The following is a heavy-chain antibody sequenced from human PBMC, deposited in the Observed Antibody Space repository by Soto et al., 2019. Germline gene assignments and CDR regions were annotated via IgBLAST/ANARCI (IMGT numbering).Heavy chain of an antibody. D-gene: IGHD5-12*01. CDR1: GGSLSSGNW. J-gene: IGHJ4*02. Sequence: PSKTLSLTCAVSGGSLSSGNWWSWVRQSPGKGLEWIGQIYDSGGTSYNPSLKSRVTISVDKSKNQLSLNLSSMAAADTAVYYCARRGGKFFDYWGQGTLVTVSS. CDR2: IYDSGGT. V-gene: IGHV4-4*02. CDR3: ARRGGKFFDY.